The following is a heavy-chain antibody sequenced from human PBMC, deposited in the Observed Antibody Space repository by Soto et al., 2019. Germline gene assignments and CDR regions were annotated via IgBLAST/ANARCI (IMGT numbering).Heavy chain of an antibody. V-gene: IGHV3-23*01. D-gene: IGHD3-22*01. J-gene: IGHJ4*02. CDR3: AFPDDSSGFDY. Sequence: GGSLRLSCAASGFTFSSYAMNWVRQAPEKGLEWVSSISGSGGSTYYTDSVKGRFTISRDNTKNTLYLQMNSLRAGDTAVYYCAFPDDSSGFDYWGQGTLVTVSS. CDR2: ISGSGGST. CDR1: GFTFSSYA.